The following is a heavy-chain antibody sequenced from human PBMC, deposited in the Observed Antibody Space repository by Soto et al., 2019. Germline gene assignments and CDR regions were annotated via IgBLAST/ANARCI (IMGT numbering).Heavy chain of an antibody. D-gene: IGHD6-19*01. V-gene: IGHV3-7*05. CDR3: AGGSGWISDT. CDR2: IKDDGGEE. Sequence: EVQLVESGGGLVQPGGSLRLSCAASGFTFSPYWMSWVRQAPGKGLEWVAIIKDDGGEELYLEAVRGRFTISRDNAKKSLYLAMDSLIVEDTAVYYCAGGSGWISDTWGQGTLVTVSS. CDR1: GFTFSPYW. J-gene: IGHJ5*02.